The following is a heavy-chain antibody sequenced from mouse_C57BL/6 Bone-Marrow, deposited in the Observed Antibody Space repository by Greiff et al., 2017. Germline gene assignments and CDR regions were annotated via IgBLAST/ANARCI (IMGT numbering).Heavy chain of an antibody. CDR3: ARNSDGNYPYYFDY. D-gene: IGHD2-1*01. CDR1: GFSLTSYA. CDR2: IWTGGGT. V-gene: IGHV2-9-1*01. Sequence: VQVVESGPGLVAPSQSLSITCTVSGFSLTSYAISWVRQPPGKGLEWLGVIWTGGGTNYNSALKSRLSISKDNSKSQVFLKMISLQTDDTARYYCARNSDGNYPYYFDYWGQGTTLTVSS. J-gene: IGHJ2*01.